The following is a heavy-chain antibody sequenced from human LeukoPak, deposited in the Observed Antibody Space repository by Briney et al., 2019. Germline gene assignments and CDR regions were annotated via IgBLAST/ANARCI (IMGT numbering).Heavy chain of an antibody. CDR3: ARVVVMVYAGYYFDY. D-gene: IGHD2-8*01. Sequence: GGSLRLSCAASGFTFSSYGMHWVRQAPGKGLEWVAFIRYDGSNKYYADSVKGRFTISRDNSKNTLYLQMNILRAEDTAVYYCARVVVMVYAGYYFDYWGQGTLVTVSS. V-gene: IGHV3-30*02. CDR1: GFTFSSYG. J-gene: IGHJ4*02. CDR2: IRYDGSNK.